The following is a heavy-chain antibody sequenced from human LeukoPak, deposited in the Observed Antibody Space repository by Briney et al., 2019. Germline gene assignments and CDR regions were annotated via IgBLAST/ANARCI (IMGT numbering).Heavy chain of an antibody. V-gene: IGHV4-59*01. J-gene: IGHJ3*02. CDR1: GGSISSYY. Sequence: PSETLSLTRTVSGGSISSYYWSWIRQPPGKGLEWIGYIYYSGSTNYNPSLKSRVTISVDTSKNQFSLKLSSVTAADTAVYYCARSEYSYGADAFDIWGQGAMVTVSS. D-gene: IGHD5-18*01. CDR2: IYYSGST. CDR3: ARSEYSYGADAFDI.